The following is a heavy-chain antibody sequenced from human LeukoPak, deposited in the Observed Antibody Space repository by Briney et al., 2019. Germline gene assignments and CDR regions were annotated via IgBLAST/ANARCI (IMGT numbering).Heavy chain of an antibody. CDR2: ISSSGSTI. V-gene: IGHV3-11*01. D-gene: IGHD3-3*01. CDR1: GFTFSDYY. J-gene: IGHJ4*02. Sequence: SGGSLRLSCAASGFTFSDYYMSWIRQAPGKGLEWVSYISSSGSTIYYADSVKGRFTISRDNAKNSLYLQMNSLRAEDTAVYYCAKADRFLEWLSHFDYWGQGTLVTVSS. CDR3: AKADRFLEWLSHFDY.